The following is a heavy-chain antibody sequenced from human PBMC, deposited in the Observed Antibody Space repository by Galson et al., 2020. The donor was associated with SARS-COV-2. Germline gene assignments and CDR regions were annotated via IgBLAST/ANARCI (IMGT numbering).Heavy chain of an antibody. J-gene: IGHJ6*02. Sequence: ASVKVSCKASGYTFTTYGFGWVRQAPAQGLEWMGWISTYNGNTNYAQKLQGRVTMTTDTSTGTAFMELRSLTSDDTAVYYCARRGYSSSSPLDVWGQGTTVTVSS. CDR2: ISTYNGNT. D-gene: IGHD6-6*01. CDR1: GYTFTTYG. CDR3: ARRGYSSSSPLDV. V-gene: IGHV1-18*01.